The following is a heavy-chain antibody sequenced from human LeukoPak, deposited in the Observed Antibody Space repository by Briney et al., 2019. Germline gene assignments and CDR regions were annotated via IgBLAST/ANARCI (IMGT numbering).Heavy chain of an antibody. J-gene: IGHJ5*02. CDR1: GFTYSPHA. V-gene: IGHV3-23*01. Sequence: GGSVRLSCEASGFTYSPHAIRGVRHAPGEGREWVSRVSGTSGGTLYADFTKGRFTISRDNSTSTMYLQIDGLRVEDTALYYRASSCDSSDCDASRLFASWGKGPLVTVPS. CDR2: VSGTSGGT. CDR3: ASSCDSSDCDASRLFAS. D-gene: IGHD2-2*01.